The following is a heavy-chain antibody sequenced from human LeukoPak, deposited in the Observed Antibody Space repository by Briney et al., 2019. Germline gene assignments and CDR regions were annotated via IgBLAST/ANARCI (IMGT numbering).Heavy chain of an antibody. CDR1: GASISSSNW. Sequence: SETLSLTCAVSGASISSSNWWSWVRQSPGKGLEWIGSIYHSGSTYYNPSLKSRVTISVDTSKNQFSLKLSSVTAADTAVYYCASYTDAFDIWGQGTMVTVSS. CDR2: IYHSGST. V-gene: IGHV4-4*02. D-gene: IGHD3-16*01. J-gene: IGHJ3*02. CDR3: ASYTDAFDI.